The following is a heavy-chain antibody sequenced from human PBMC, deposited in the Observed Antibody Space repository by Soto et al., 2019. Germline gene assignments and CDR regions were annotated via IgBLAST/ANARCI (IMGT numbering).Heavy chain of an antibody. J-gene: IGHJ3*01. D-gene: IGHD1-26*01. Sequence: LRLCFAASGFTFSTYPMTWVRQAPGKGLEWVSSIHGSGETTYYAESVKGRFIISRDNSKNTLYLQMDSLRVDDTAVYFCARRSSGSYYADFDVWGQGTAVTVS. CDR3: ARRSSGSYYADFDV. V-gene: IGHV3-23*01. CDR2: IHGSGETT. CDR1: GFTFSTYP.